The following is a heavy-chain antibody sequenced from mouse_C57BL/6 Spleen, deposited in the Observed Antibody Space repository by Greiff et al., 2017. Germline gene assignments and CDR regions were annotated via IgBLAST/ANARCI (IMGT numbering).Heavy chain of an antibody. V-gene: IGHV5-9-1*02. CDR1: GFTFSSYA. J-gene: IGHJ1*03. Sequence: EVKLVESGGGLVKPGGSLKLSCAASGFTFSSYAMSWVRQTPEKRLEWVAYISSGGDYIYYADTVKGRFTISRDNARNTLYLQMSSLKSEDTAMYYCTRDSSYDWYFDVWGTGTTVTVSS. CDR2: ISSGGDYI. CDR3: TRDSSYDWYFDV. D-gene: IGHD1-1*01.